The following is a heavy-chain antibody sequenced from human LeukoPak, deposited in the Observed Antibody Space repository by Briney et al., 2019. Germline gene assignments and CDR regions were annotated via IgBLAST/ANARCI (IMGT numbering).Heavy chain of an antibody. CDR3: ARPSVAGTLGFDY. J-gene: IGHJ4*02. D-gene: IGHD6-19*01. CDR1: GGSISSSRYY. Sequence: PSETLSLTCTVSGGSISSSRYYRGWIRQPPGKGLEWIGSIYYSGSTYYNPSLKSRVTISLDTSKNQFSLKLSSVTAADTAVYYCARPSVAGTLGFDYWGQGTLVTVSS. V-gene: IGHV4-39*01. CDR2: IYYSGST.